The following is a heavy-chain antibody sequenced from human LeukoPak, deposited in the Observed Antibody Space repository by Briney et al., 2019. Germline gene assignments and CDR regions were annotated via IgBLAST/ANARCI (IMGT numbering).Heavy chain of an antibody. D-gene: IGHD3-10*01. CDR2: VHSSGST. Sequence: SETLSLTCSVSGGSIRNYYWTWIRQSPVKGLEWVGYVHSSGSTNYNPSLKSRVTMSVDPSKNQFSLRLRSVTAAETAIYYCARSGIRGSEYYFDYWGQGALVTVSS. V-gene: IGHV4-59*01. CDR3: ARSGIRGSEYYFDY. CDR1: GGSIRNYY. J-gene: IGHJ4*02.